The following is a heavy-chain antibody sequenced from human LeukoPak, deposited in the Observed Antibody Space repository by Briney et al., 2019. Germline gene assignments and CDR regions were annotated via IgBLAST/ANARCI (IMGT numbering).Heavy chain of an antibody. CDR3: ARDPLPRSWELKPYGMDV. J-gene: IGHJ6*02. CDR1: GFTFSSYG. D-gene: IGHD1-26*01. V-gene: IGHV3-33*01. Sequence: GGSLRLSCAASGFTFSSYGMHWVRQAPGKGLEWVAAIWSDGSKESYEDSVKGRFTISRDNAKNSLYLQMNSLRAEDTAVYYCARDPLPRSWELKPYGMDVWGQGTTVTVSS. CDR2: IWSDGSKE.